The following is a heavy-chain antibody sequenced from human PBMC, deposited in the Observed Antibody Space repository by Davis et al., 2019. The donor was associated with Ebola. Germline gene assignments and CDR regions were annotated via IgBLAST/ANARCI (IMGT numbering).Heavy chain of an antibody. CDR2: IYNTRTT. CDR3: ARDQGQLGVDY. CDR1: GASVSGRNYD. J-gene: IGHJ4*02. V-gene: IGHV4-61*01. Sequence: MPSETLSLTCIVSGASVSGRNYDWSWIRQPPGKGLEWIGHIYNTRTTNYNPSLKSRVTISVDKSKNQFSLKLSSVTAADTAVYYCARDQGQLGVDYWGQGTLVTVSS. D-gene: IGHD6-6*01.